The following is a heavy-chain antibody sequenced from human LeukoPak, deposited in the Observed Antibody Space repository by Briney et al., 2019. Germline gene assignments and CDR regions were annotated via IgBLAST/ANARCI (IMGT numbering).Heavy chain of an antibody. CDR2: IYHSGST. D-gene: IGHD2-21*02. Sequence: SGTLSLTCAVSGYSISSGYYWGWIRQPPGKGLEWIGNIYHSGSTYYNPSLKSRVTISVDKSKNQFSLKLRSVTAADTAVYYCARSVVTATLGWFDPWGQGTLVTVSS. J-gene: IGHJ5*02. CDR3: ARSVVTATLGWFDP. CDR1: GYSISSGYY. V-gene: IGHV4-38-2*01.